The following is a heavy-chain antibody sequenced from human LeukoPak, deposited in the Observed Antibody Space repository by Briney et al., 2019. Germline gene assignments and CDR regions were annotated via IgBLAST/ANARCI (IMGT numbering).Heavy chain of an antibody. CDR2: ISGSGGRT. D-gene: IGHD2-2*02. CDR3: AKYCSSTSCYNPFDY. Sequence: GGSLRLSCAASGFTFSSYDMSWVRQAPGKGMEWVSGISGSGGRTYYADSVKGRFTISRDNSKNTLYLQMNSLRAEDTAVYYCAKYCSSTSCYNPFDYWGQGTLVTVSS. CDR1: GFTFSSYD. V-gene: IGHV3-23*01. J-gene: IGHJ4*02.